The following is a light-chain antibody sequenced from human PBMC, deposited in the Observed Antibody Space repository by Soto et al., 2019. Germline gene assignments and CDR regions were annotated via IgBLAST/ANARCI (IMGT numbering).Light chain of an antibody. CDR3: CSYVGSVTDVI. CDR1: SSDIGGSII. Sequence: QSVLTQPASVSGAPGQSITISCTGTSSDIGGSIIVSWYQQQPGTAPKLMIYDGSKRPSGVSNRFSGSKSGNSASLTITGLQAEDEGQYYCCSYVGSVTDVIFGGGTKLTVL. J-gene: IGLJ2*01. CDR2: DGS. V-gene: IGLV2-23*01.